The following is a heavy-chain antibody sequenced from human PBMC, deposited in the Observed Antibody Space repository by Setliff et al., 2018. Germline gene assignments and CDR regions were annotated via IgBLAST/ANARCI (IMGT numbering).Heavy chain of an antibody. CDR2: IKKDGSIK. Sequence: PGGSLRLSCAASGFTFRSYWMSWVRQAPGKGLEWVANIKKDGSIKYYLDSVRGRFTISRDNSKNSLYLQMNSLRAEDTALYYCAKDNPETCAFDIWGQGTMVTVSS. V-gene: IGHV3-7*03. CDR1: GFTFRSYW. CDR3: AKDNPETCAFDI. J-gene: IGHJ3*02.